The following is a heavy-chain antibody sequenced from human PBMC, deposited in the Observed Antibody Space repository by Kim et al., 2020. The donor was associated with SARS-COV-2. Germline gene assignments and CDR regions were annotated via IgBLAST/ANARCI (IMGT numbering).Heavy chain of an antibody. Sequence: DYAAPVKGRFTISRDDSKNTLYLQINSLKTEDTAVYYCTTMEMDLADFDYWGQGTLVTVSS. D-gene: IGHD6-19*01. V-gene: IGHV3-15*01. J-gene: IGHJ4*02. CDR3: TTMEMDLADFDY.